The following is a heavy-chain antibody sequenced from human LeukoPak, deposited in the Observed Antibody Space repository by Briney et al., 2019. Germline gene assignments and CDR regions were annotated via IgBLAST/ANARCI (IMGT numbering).Heavy chain of an antibody. J-gene: IGHJ5*02. Sequence: PSETLSLTCTVSGGSISSYYWSWIRQPPGKGLEWIGYIYYSGSTSYKPSLKSRVTISVDTSKNQFSLKLSSVTAADTAVYYCARRRGGYCSGGSCYSHWFDPWGQGTLVTVSS. D-gene: IGHD2-15*01. CDR2: IYYSGST. CDR3: ARRRGGYCSGGSCYSHWFDP. V-gene: IGHV4-59*12. CDR1: GGSISSYY.